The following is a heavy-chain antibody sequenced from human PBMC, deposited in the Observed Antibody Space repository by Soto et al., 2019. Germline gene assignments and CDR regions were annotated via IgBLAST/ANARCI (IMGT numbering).Heavy chain of an antibody. V-gene: IGHV4-39*01. J-gene: IGHJ4*02. Sequence: LSETLSLTCTVSGGSISSSSYYWGWIRQPPGKGLEWIGSIYYSGSTYYNPSLKSRVTISVDTSKNQFSLKLSSVTAADTAVYFFAALEYSGYYYNYSGQATLVTVSS. CDR2: IYYSGST. D-gene: IGHD5-12*01. CDR1: GGSISSSSYY. CDR3: AALEYSGYYYNY.